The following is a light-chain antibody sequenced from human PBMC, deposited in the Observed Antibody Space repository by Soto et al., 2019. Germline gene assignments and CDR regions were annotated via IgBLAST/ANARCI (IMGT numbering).Light chain of an antibody. V-gene: IGKV3-11*01. CDR1: QRVSSY. CDR3: QQRSNWIP. Sequence: EIVLTQSPATLSLSPGESATLSCRASQRVSSYLAWYQQKPGQAPRLLIYDASNRATGIPARLSGSGSGTDFTLTISSLEPEDFAVYYCQQRSNWIPFGQGTRLEIK. J-gene: IGKJ5*01. CDR2: DAS.